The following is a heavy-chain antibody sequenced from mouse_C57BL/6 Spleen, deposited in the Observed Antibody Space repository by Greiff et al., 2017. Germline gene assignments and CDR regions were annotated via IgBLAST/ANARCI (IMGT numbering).Heavy chain of an antibody. CDR1: GYTFTSYW. J-gene: IGHJ4*01. D-gene: IGHD1-1*01. CDR2: IDPSDSYT. V-gene: IGHV1-59*01. CDR3: ARRATVPLYAMDY. Sequence: QVQLQQPGAELVRPGTSVKLSCKASGYTFTSYWMHWVKQRPGQGLEWIGVIDPSDSYTNYNQKFKGKATLTVDTSSSTAYMQLSSLTSEDSAVYYCARRATVPLYAMDYWGQGTSVTVSS.